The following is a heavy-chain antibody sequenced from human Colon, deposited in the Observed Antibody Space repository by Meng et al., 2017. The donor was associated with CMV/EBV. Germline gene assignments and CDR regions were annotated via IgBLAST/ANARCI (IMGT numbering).Heavy chain of an antibody. D-gene: IGHD2-21*02. J-gene: IGHJ4*02. CDR3: AKEFVLGTHLDH. CDR1: EFTFNKYN. Sequence: GESLKISCRGSEFTFNKYNMNWVRQAPGKGLEWISSISSSGNYIYYADSVKGRFTISRDNAKSSLHLQMTSLRPEDSAVYFCAKEFVLGTHLDHWGQGTVVTVSS. CDR2: ISSSGNYI. V-gene: IGHV3-21*01.